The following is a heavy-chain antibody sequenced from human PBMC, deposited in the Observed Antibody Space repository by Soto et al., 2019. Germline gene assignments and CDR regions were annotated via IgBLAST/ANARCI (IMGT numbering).Heavy chain of an antibody. CDR2: INGDGSYI. J-gene: IGHJ5*02. V-gene: IGHV3-74*01. Sequence: PGGSLRLSCAASGFTFSSYWMHWVRQAPAKGLVWVARINGDGSYIDYADSVKGRFTISRDNAKSTLYLQMNSLRAEDTALYYCARWPPVAGISGFDPWGQGTLVTVSS. CDR1: GFTFSSYW. CDR3: ARWPPVAGISGFDP. D-gene: IGHD6-19*01.